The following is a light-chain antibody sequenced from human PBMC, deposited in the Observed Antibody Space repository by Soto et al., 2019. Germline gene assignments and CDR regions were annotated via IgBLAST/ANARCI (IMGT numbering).Light chain of an antibody. CDR2: GVS. CDR1: ESLFGF. V-gene: IGKV3-15*01. Sequence: DIVLTQSPATLSVSPGDRVTLSCRASESLFGFLAWYQQKPGQAPRLLMYGVSTRATGIPARFSGGGSATDFTLTISSPQSEDSAFYFCQSYNDWPFASGPGTRLEI. J-gene: IGKJ2*01. CDR3: QSYNDWPFA.